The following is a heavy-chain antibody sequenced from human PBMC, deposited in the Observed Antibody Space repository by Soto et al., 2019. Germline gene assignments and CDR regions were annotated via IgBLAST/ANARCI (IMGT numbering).Heavy chain of an antibody. CDR3: ARSTIEAGHFDY. CDR1: GGSMSSSNW. V-gene: IGHV4-4*02. CDR2: AHHSGRT. J-gene: IGHJ4*02. Sequence: PSLTCTVSGGSMSSSNWWNWVRQSPGKGLEWIGEAHHSGRTNYNPSLKSRITINPDTSKNQFSLQLNSVTPEDTAVYYCARSTIEAGHFDYWGQGALVTVSS. D-gene: IGHD6-13*01.